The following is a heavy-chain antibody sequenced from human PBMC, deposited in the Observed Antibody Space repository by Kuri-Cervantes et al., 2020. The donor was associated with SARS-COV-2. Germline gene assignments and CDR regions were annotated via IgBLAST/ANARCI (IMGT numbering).Heavy chain of an antibody. Sequence: GGSLRLSCAASGFTFSSYAMSWARRAPGKGLEWVSAISGSGGSTYYADSVKGRFTISRDNSKNTLYLQMNSLRAEDTAVYYCAKDLGAIFGVVHDAFDIWGQGTMVTVSS. V-gene: IGHV3-23*01. CDR3: AKDLGAIFGVVHDAFDI. J-gene: IGHJ3*02. CDR2: ISGSGGST. D-gene: IGHD3-3*01. CDR1: GFTFSSYA.